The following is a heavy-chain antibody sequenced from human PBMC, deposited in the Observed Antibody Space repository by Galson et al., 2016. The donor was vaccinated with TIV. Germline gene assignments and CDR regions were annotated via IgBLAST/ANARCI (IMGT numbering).Heavy chain of an antibody. V-gene: IGHV4-31*01. D-gene: IGHD4/OR15-4a*01. CDR1: GGSISSTTYY. Sequence: TLSLPCTVSGGSISSTTYYWSWVRQHPGKGLEWIGYIYYSGNTYYNPSLKSLLTISVDTSKNQFSLKLSSVTAADTAVYYCSRAKIPGRLWWLSYFDYWGQGTLVTVSS. CDR2: IYYSGNT. CDR3: SRAKIPGRLWWLSYFDY. J-gene: IGHJ4*02.